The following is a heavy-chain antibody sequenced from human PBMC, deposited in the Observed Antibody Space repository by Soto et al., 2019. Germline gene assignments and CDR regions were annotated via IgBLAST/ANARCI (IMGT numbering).Heavy chain of an antibody. V-gene: IGHV3-9*01. Sequence: PGGSLRLSCAASGFSFDDYGMHWVRQAPGRGLEWVSGISWNSGSIVYADSVKGRFTISRDNAKNSLYLQMNSLRAEDTALYYCAKDRTALPRYFFDYWGQGTLVTVSS. D-gene: IGHD5-18*01. CDR2: ISWNSGSI. J-gene: IGHJ4*02. CDR1: GFSFDDYG. CDR3: AKDRTALPRYFFDY.